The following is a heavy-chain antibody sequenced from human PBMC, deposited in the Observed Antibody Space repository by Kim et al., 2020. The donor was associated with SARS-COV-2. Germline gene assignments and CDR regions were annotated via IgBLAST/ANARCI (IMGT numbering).Heavy chain of an antibody. Sequence: GGSLRLSCAASGFTFSSYAMHWVRQAPGKGLEWVAVISYDGSNKYYADSVKGRFTISRDNSKNTLYLQMNSLRAEDTAVYYCARAGDPPPLYGMDVWGQG. CDR1: GFTFSSYA. V-gene: IGHV3-30*04. D-gene: IGHD3-10*01. J-gene: IGHJ6*02. CDR2: ISYDGSNK. CDR3: ARAGDPPPLYGMDV.